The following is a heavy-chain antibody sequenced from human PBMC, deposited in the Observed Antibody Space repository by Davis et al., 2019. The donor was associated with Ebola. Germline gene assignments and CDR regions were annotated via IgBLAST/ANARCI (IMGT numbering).Heavy chain of an antibody. V-gene: IGHV4-34*01. D-gene: IGHD6-25*01. CDR2: INHSGRT. J-gene: IGHJ6*02. CDR1: GVSFSGYY. CDR3: ARGGGYGGYGMDV. Sequence: MPSETLSLTCTVSGVSFSGYYWNWIRQPPGKGLEWIGEINHSGRTNCNPSLKSRVTMSVDTSKNQFSLRVRSVTAADTAVYYCARGGGYGGYGMDVWGQGTTVTVSS.